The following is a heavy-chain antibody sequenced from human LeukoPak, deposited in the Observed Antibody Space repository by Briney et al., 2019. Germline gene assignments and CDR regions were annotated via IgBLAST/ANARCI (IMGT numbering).Heavy chain of an antibody. CDR1: GGSISSYY. V-gene: IGHV4-59*01. D-gene: IGHD6-19*01. CDR3: ARAPLGGWGKDWFDY. Sequence: SETLSLTCTVSGGSISSYYWSWIRQPPGKGLEWIGYIYYSGSTNYNPSLKSRVTISVDTSKNQFSLKLSSVTAADTAVYYCARAPLGGWGKDWFDYWGQGTLVTVSS. CDR2: IYYSGST. J-gene: IGHJ4*02.